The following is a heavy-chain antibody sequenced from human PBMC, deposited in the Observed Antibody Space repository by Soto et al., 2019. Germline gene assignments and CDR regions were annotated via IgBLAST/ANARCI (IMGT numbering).Heavy chain of an antibody. V-gene: IGHV3-66*01. CDR2: IYSGGST. CDR3: ARWAYYDILTGYYQEYYFDY. D-gene: IGHD3-9*01. CDR1: GFTVSSNY. J-gene: IGHJ4*02. Sequence: GGSLRLSCAASGFTVSSNYMSWVRQAPGKGLEWVSVIYSGGSTYYADSVKGRFTISRDNSKNTLYLQMNSLRAEDTAVYYCARWAYYDILTGYYQEYYFDYWGQGTLVTVSS.